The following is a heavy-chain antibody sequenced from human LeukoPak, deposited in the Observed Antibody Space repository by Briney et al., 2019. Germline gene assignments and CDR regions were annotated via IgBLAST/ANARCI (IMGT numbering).Heavy chain of an antibody. CDR3: ARGYRWELLCY. CDR1: GGSFSGYY. V-gene: IGHV4-34*01. Sequence: PSETLSLTCAVYGGSFSGYYWSWIRQPPGKGLEWIGEINHSGSTNYNPSLKSRVTISVDTSKNQFSLKLSSVTAADTAVYYCARGYRWELLCYWGQGTLVTVSS. CDR2: INHSGST. J-gene: IGHJ4*02. D-gene: IGHD1-26*01.